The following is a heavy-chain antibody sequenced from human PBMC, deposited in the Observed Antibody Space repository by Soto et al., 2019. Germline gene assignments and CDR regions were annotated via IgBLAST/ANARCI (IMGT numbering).Heavy chain of an antibody. V-gene: IGHV4-31*11. Sequence: SETLSLTCAVYGGSFSGYYWSWIRQHPGKGLEWIGYIYYSGSTYYNPSLKSRVTISVDTSKNQFSLKLSSVTAADTAVYYCARSQYYDIWTGSNWFDPWGQGTLVTVSS. CDR3: ARSQYYDIWTGSNWFDP. D-gene: IGHD3-9*01. J-gene: IGHJ5*02. CDR1: GGSFSGYY. CDR2: IYYSGST.